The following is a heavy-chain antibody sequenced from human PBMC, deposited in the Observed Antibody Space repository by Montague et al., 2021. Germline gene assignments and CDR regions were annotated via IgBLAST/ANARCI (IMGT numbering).Heavy chain of an antibody. CDR2: ISGKSSYI. V-gene: IGHV3-21*01. Sequence: SLRLSCAAFDFTSSSYTINWVRQAPGKGLEWVSYISGKSSYIYYAASVKGRFTISRDNAKNSLFLQMNSLRAEDTAVYCCARENWGSGRAFDIWGQGTMVTVSS. J-gene: IGHJ3*02. D-gene: IGHD3-10*01. CDR3: ARENWGSGRAFDI. CDR1: DFTSSSYT.